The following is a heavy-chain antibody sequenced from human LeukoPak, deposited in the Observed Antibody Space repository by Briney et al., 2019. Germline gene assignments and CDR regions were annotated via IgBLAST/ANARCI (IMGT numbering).Heavy chain of an antibody. J-gene: IGHJ4*02. CDR2: ISSSSSYI. D-gene: IGHD3-22*01. Sequence: GGSLRLYCAASGFTFSSYSMNWVRQAPGKGLEWVSSISSSSSYIYYADSVKGRFTISRDNAKNSLYLQMNSLRAEDTAVYYCARDTYYYDSSGYYHDYWGQGTLVTVSS. CDR1: GFTFSSYS. CDR3: ARDTYYYDSSGYYHDY. V-gene: IGHV3-21*01.